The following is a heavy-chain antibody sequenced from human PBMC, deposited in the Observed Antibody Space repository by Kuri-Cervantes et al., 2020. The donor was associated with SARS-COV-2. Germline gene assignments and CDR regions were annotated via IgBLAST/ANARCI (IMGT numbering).Heavy chain of an antibody. CDR1: GDSINDYF. J-gene: IGHJ3*01. V-gene: IGHV4-59*01. D-gene: IGHD3-16*01. Sequence: GSLRLSCIVSGDSINDYFWNWIRQTPGKGLEWIGYVYKTGSTSYAPSLKSRVTMSVDTSKNQFSLHLTAVTAADTAVYYCARDRGVMGAFDAFDVWGQGTKVTVPS. CDR3: ARDRGVMGAFDAFDV. CDR2: VYKTGST.